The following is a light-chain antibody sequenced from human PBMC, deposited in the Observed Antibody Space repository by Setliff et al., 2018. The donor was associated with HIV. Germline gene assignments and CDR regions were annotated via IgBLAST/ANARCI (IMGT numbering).Light chain of an antibody. CDR3: SSYSINSTPYV. V-gene: IGLV2-14*01. Sequence: QSALTQPASVSGSPGQSITISCTGTSSDVGAYNYVSWYQQHPGKAPQLLIYEVTNRPSGVSNRFSGSKSGNTASLTISGLQAEDEADYYCSSYSINSTPYVFGTGTKV. CDR2: EVT. J-gene: IGLJ1*01. CDR1: SSDVGAYNY.